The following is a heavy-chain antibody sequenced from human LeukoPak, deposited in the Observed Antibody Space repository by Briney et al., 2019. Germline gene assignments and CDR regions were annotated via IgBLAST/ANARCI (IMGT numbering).Heavy chain of an antibody. CDR3: ARDGAAAGIAYFDY. Sequence: PGGSLRLSCAASGFTFSSYAMSWVRQAPGKGLEWVSAISGSGGSTYYADSVKGRFTISRDNAKNSLYLQMNSLRAEDTALYHCARDGAAAGIAYFDYWGQGTLVTVSS. J-gene: IGHJ4*02. V-gene: IGHV3-23*01. CDR2: ISGSGGST. D-gene: IGHD6-13*01. CDR1: GFTFSSYA.